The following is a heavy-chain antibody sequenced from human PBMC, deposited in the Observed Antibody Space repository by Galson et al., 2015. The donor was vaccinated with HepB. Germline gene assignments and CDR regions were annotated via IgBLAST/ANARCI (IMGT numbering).Heavy chain of an antibody. J-gene: IGHJ6*02. V-gene: IGHV4-61*01. D-gene: IGHD3-3*01. CDR1: GGSVSSGSYY. Sequence: QVQLQESGPGLVKPSETLSLTCTVSGGSVSSGSYYCSWIRQPPGKGLAWIGYIYYSGSTNYNPSLKSRVTISVDTSKNQFSLKLSSVTAADTAVYYCARDHRMGSTYYDFWSGYPDYYYYGMDVWGQGTTVTVSS. CDR2: IYYSGST. CDR3: ARDHRMGSTYYDFWSGYPDYYYYGMDV.